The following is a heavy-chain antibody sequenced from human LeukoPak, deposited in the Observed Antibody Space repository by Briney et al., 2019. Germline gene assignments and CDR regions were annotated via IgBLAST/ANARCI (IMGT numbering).Heavy chain of an antibody. Sequence: PSETLSLTCTVSGCSISSGSYHWSWIRQPAGKGLVGIVRIYTSGSTNYNPSLKSRVTISVDTSKNQFSLKLSSVTAADTAVYYCARELTIFGVVTNDYWGQGTLVTVSS. CDR1: GCSISSGSYH. V-gene: IGHV4-61*02. D-gene: IGHD3-3*01. J-gene: IGHJ4*02. CDR2: IYTSGST. CDR3: ARELTIFGVVTNDY.